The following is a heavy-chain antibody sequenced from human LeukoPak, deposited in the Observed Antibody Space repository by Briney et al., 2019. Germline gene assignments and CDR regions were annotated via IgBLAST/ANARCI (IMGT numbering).Heavy chain of an antibody. Sequence: PGGSLRLSCAASGFTFSSYAMHWVRQAPGKGLEWVAVISYDGSNKYYADSVKGRFTISRDNSKNTLYLQMNSLRAEDTAVYYCAKDLIVVVNTGAFDIWGQGTMVTVSS. D-gene: IGHD2-21*01. J-gene: IGHJ3*02. CDR2: ISYDGSNK. V-gene: IGHV3-30*04. CDR3: AKDLIVVVNTGAFDI. CDR1: GFTFSSYA.